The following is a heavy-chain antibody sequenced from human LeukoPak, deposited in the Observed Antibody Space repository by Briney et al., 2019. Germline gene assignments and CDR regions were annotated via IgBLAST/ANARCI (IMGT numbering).Heavy chain of an antibody. CDR3: ARGRPEGYCSGGSCYGGPTLDY. Sequence: PSETLSLTCAVYGGSFSGYYWSWIRQPPGKGLEWIGEINHSGSTNYNPSLKSRVTISVDTSKNQFSLKLSSVTATDTAVYYCARGRPEGYCSGGSCYGGPTLDYWGQGTLVTVSS. D-gene: IGHD2-15*01. CDR2: INHSGST. CDR1: GGSFSGYY. V-gene: IGHV4-34*01. J-gene: IGHJ4*02.